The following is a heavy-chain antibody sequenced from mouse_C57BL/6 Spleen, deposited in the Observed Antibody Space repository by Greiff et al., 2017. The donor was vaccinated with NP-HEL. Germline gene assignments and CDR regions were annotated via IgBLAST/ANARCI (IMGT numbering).Heavy chain of an antibody. V-gene: IGHV1-26*01. D-gene: IGHD2-2*01. Sequence: VQRKQAGPELVKPGASVKISCKASGYTFTDYYMNWVKQSHGKSREWIGDINPNNGGTSYNQKFKGKATLTVDKSSSTAYMELRSLTSEDSAVYYCARLRLWFAYWGQGTLVTVSA. CDR3: ARLRLWFAY. CDR2: INPNNGGT. CDR1: GYTFTDYY. J-gene: IGHJ3*01.